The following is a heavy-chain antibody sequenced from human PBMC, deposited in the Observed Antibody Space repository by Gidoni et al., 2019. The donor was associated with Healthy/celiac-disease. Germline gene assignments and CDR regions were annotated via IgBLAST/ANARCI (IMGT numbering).Heavy chain of an antibody. CDR3: ARVTAAYCGGDCYSFWYFDL. V-gene: IGHV1-18*01. CDR2: ISAYNGTT. CDR1: GYTFTSYG. D-gene: IGHD2-21*02. J-gene: IGHJ2*01. Sequence: QVQLVQSGAEVKKPGASVKVSCKASGYTFTSYGISWVRQAPGQGLEWMGWISAYNGTTNYAPKLQGRVTMTTDTSTSTAYMELRSLRSDDTAVYYCARVTAAYCGGDCYSFWYFDLWGRGTLVTVSS.